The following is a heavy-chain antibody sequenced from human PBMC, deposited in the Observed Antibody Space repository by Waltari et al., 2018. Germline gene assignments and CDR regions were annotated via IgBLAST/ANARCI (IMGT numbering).Heavy chain of an antibody. V-gene: IGHV4-59*01. CDR1: GGSISSYY. J-gene: IGHJ5*02. Sequence: QVPLQESGPRLVKPSETLSLVCSVSGGSISSYYWSWLRQPPGKGLAWIGYIYYTGSTNFTPSLKSRVTLSVGTSKNQFSLKLSTVPAADTAFYYWAGGGGGDWEWFDPWGQGTVVTVSS. CDR2: IYYTGST. D-gene: IGHD2-21*02. CDR3: AGGGGGDWEWFDP.